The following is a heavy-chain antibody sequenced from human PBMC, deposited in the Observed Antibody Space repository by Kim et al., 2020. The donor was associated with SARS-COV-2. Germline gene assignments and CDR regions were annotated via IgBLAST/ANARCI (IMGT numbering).Heavy chain of an antibody. D-gene: IGHD2-15*01. CDR1: GGTFSSYA. J-gene: IGHJ4*02. CDR3: ARELSKPYSPADY. Sequence: SVKVSCKASGGTFSSYAISWVRQAPGQGLEWMGGIIHIFGTANYAQKFQGRVTITADESTSTAYMELSSLRSEDTAVYYCARELSKPYSPADYWGQGTLVTVSS. CDR2: IIHIFGTA. V-gene: IGHV1-69*13.